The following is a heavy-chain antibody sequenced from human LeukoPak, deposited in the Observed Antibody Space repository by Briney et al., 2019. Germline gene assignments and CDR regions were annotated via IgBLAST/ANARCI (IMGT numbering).Heavy chain of an antibody. V-gene: IGHV1-24*01. D-gene: IGHD3-10*01. J-gene: IGHJ3*02. CDR2: FDPEDGET. CDR3: ATLQQLWFGDLYRGGAFDI. Sequence: ASVTVSCKVSRYTLTELSMHWVRQVPGKGLEWMGGFDPEDGETIYAQRFQGRVTMTEDTSTDTAYMELSSLRSDDTAVYYCATLQQLWFGDLYRGGAFDIWGQGTLVTVSS. CDR1: RYTLTELS.